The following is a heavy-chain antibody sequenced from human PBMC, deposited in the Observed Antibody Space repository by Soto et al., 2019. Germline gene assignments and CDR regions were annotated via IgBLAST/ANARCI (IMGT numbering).Heavy chain of an antibody. D-gene: IGHD3-3*01. Sequence: SETLSLTCTVSGGSISSGGYYWSWIRQHPGKGLEWIGYIYYSGSTYYNPSLKSRVTISVDTSKNQFSLKLSSVTAADTAVYYCARASITIFGVVISWFDPWGQGTLVTVSS. J-gene: IGHJ5*02. CDR1: GGSISSGGYY. CDR2: IYYSGST. CDR3: ARASITIFGVVISWFDP. V-gene: IGHV4-31*03.